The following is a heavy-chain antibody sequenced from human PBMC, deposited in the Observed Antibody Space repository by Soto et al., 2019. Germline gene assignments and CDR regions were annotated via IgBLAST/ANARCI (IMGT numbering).Heavy chain of an antibody. CDR3: ARGPSGDKVDY. CDR2: IYNSGST. D-gene: IGHD1-26*01. V-gene: IGHV4-30-4*01. CDR1: GGSINNNGYF. Sequence: QVQLQESGPGVVEPSQTLSLTCTVSGGSINNNGYFWSWIRQPPGSSLEWIGHIYNSGSTYSNPSLMSRLTISVDTSKNQFSLKLSSVTAADTAVYYCARGPSGDKVDYWGQGTLVTVSS. J-gene: IGHJ4*02.